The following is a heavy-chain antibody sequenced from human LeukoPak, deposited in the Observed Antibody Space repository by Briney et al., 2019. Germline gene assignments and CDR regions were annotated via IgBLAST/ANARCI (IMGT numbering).Heavy chain of an antibody. D-gene: IGHD3-10*01. CDR3: ARMAELAWFREFSPDYFDY. CDR1: GGSISSYY. Sequence: SETLSLTCTVSGGSISSYYWSWIRQPPGKGLEWIGYIYYSGSTNYNPSLKSRVTISVDTSKNQFSLKLSSVTAADTAVYYCARMAELAWFREFSPDYFDYWGQGTLVTVSS. CDR2: IYYSGST. J-gene: IGHJ4*02. V-gene: IGHV4-59*01.